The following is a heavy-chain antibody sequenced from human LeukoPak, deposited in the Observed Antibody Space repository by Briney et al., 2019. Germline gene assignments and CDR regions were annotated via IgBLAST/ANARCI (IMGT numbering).Heavy chain of an antibody. V-gene: IGHV3-23*01. D-gene: IGHD3-22*01. Sequence: GGSLRLSCAASAFTFSSYAMSWVRQAPGKGLEWVSATSGSGGSTYYADSVKGRFTISRDNSKNTLYLQMNSLRAEDTAVYYCAKWGYYYDSSGYYYVPYFDYWGQGTLVTVSS. CDR1: AFTFSSYA. CDR2: TSGSGGST. CDR3: AKWGYYYDSSGYYYVPYFDY. J-gene: IGHJ4*02.